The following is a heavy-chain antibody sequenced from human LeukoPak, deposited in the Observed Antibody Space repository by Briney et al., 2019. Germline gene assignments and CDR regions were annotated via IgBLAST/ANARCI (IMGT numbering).Heavy chain of an antibody. Sequence: HPGGSLRLSCAASGFIVSSNYMTWVRQAPGKGLEWVSVIYSGGSTYYADSVKGRFNISRDTPKNTLYLQMNSLRAEDTAVYYCARLSGTYSDYWGQGTLVTVSS. CDR3: ARLSGTYSDY. CDR1: GFIVSSNY. J-gene: IGHJ4*02. V-gene: IGHV3-66*04. CDR2: IYSGGST. D-gene: IGHD1-26*01.